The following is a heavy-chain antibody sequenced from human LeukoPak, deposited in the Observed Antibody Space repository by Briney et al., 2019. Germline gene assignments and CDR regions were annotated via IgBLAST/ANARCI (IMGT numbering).Heavy chain of an antibody. Sequence: SETLSLTCTVSGGSISSYYWSWIRQPPGRGLEWIGCISYSGSANYNPSLKSRVTISVDTSKNQFSLKLSSVTAADTAVYFCARSPYSSSIDYWGQGTLVTVSS. V-gene: IGHV4-59*08. CDR1: GGSISSYY. D-gene: IGHD6-13*01. CDR2: ISYSGSA. J-gene: IGHJ4*02. CDR3: ARSPYSSSIDY.